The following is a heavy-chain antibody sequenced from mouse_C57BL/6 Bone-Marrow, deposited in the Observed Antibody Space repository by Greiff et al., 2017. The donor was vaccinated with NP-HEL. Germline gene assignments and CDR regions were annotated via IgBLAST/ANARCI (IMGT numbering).Heavy chain of an antibody. V-gene: IGHV2-2*01. CDR1: GFSLTSYG. J-gene: IGHJ3*01. CDR2: IWSGGST. Sequence: QVQLQQSGPGLVQPSQSLSITCTVSGFSLTSYGVHWVRQSPGKGLEWLGVIWSGGSTDYNAAFISRLSISKDNSKCQVFFKMNSLQADDTAIYYCARRGYSNPWFAYWGQGTLVTVSA. CDR3: ARRGYSNPWFAY. D-gene: IGHD2-5*01.